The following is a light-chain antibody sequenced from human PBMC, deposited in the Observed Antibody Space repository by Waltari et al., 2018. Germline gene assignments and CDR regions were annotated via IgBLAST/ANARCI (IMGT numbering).Light chain of an antibody. V-gene: IGLV2-23*01. CDR2: EDN. J-gene: IGLJ3*02. CDR3: CSYAGSAIWV. Sequence: QSALTQPASVSGSPGQSITISCTGTSSAVGSYNLVSWYQQHPGKAPKLMIYEDNRRPSGVSNRFSGSKSGNTASLTNSGLQAEDEADYYCCSYAGSAIWVFGGGTKLTVL. CDR1: SSAVGSYNL.